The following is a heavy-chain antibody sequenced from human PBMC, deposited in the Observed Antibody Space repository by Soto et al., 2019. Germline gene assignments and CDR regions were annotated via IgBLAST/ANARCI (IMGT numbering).Heavy chain of an antibody. J-gene: IGHJ5*02. CDR2: IYHSGST. D-gene: IGHD3-16*01. V-gene: IGHV4-30-2*01. CDR3: ARGGGWFDP. CDR1: GGSIRSGGYS. Sequence: SETLSLTCAFSGGSIRSGGYSLSWIRQPPGKGLEWIGYIYHSGSTYYNPSLKSRVTISVDRSKNQFSLKLSSVTAADTAVYYCARGGGWFDPWGQGTLVTVSS.